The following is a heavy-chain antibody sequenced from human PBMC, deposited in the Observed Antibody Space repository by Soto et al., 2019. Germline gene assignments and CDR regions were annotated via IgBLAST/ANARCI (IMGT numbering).Heavy chain of an antibody. D-gene: IGHD3-10*01. CDR3: AGIGSGLDL. V-gene: IGHV5-51*01. CDR2: IFPADSDT. J-gene: IGHJ6*02. Sequence: GAAQKISCKGSGYSFSTSWIAWVRLMPGKGLEWMGIIFPADSDTRYSPSPQGQFTISADKSSSTAYLHWSSLKASYTAKYYSAGIGSGLDLWGQGTTVTVSS. CDR1: GYSFSTSW.